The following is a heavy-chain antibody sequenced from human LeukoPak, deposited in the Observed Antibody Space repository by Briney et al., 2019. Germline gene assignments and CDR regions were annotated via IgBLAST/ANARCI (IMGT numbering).Heavy chain of an antibody. J-gene: IGHJ4*02. V-gene: IGHV3-48*04. D-gene: IGHD2-21*02. CDR2: ISSSGSTI. Sequence: PGGSLRLSCAASGFTFSSYSMNWVRQAPGKGLEWVSYISSSGSTIYYADSVKGRFTISRDNAKNSLYLQMNSLRAEDTAVYYCARSQDCGGDCYTNHFDYWGQGTLVTVSS. CDR3: ARSQDCGGDCYTNHFDY. CDR1: GFTFSSYS.